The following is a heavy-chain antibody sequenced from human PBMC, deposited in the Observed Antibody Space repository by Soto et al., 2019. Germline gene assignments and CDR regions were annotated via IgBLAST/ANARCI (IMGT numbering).Heavy chain of an antibody. CDR3: ATSGSMELGFCSSTSCYDY. V-gene: IGHV3-48*03. CDR1: GFPFISYE. Sequence: GRSLRFSCSASGFPFISYEMNWVRQAPGKGLEWVSYISITSTSMYYADSLKGRFTISRDNAKSSLYLQMNSLRAEDAAVYYCATSGSMELGFCSSTSCYDYWGQGTLVTVSS. D-gene: IGHD2-2*01. CDR2: ISITSTSM. J-gene: IGHJ4*02.